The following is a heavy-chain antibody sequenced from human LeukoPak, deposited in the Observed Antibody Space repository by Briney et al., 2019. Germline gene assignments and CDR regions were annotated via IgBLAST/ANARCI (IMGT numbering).Heavy chain of an antibody. D-gene: IGHD6-13*01. CDR3: ARVTGYRIEDYFDY. CDR2: IYHSGST. Sequence: PSETLSLTCAVSGGSISSSNWWSWVRQPPGKGLEWIGEIYHSGSTNYNPSLRSRVTISVDKSKNQFSLKLSSVTAADTAVYYCARVTGYRIEDYFDYWGQGTLVTVCS. V-gene: IGHV4-4*02. CDR1: GGSISSSNW. J-gene: IGHJ4*02.